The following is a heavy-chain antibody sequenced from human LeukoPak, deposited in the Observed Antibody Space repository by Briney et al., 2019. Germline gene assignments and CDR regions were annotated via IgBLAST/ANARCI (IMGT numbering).Heavy chain of an antibody. CDR1: GYSISSGYY. Sequence: SETLSLTCAVSGYSISSGYYWGWIRQPPGKGLEWIGSIYHSGSTYYNPSLKSRVTISVDTSKNQFSLKRSSVTAADTAVYYCARSGGPPAGPRFRSYYYYGMDVWGKGTTVTVSS. CDR2: IYHSGST. CDR3: ARSGGPPAGPRFRSYYYYGMDV. J-gene: IGHJ6*04. V-gene: IGHV4-38-2*01. D-gene: IGHD2-2*01.